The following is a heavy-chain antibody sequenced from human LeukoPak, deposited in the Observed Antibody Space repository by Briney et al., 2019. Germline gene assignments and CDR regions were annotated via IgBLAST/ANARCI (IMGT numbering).Heavy chain of an antibody. J-gene: IGHJ4*02. D-gene: IGHD6-19*01. CDR1: GYTFTSYG. V-gene: IGHV1-18*01. CDR3: ARVSPYSSGWYSDSEPLYDFDC. CDR2: ISAYNANT. Sequence: ASVKVSCKASGYTFTSYGISWVRQAPGQGLEWMGWISAYNANTNYAQKLQGRVSMTTDTSTSTAYMELRSLRSDGTAVYYCARVSPYSSGWYSDSEPLYDFDCWGQGTLVTVSS.